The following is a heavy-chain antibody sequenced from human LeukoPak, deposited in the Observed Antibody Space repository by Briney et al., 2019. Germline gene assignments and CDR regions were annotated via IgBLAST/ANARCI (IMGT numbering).Heavy chain of an antibody. Sequence: GGSLRLSCAASGFSVSSNYMTWVRQAPGKGLEWVSVIYSGGTTYYADSVKGRFTISRDNSKNTLYLQMNSLRAEDTAVYYCARDYYGSGSSPFDYWGQGTLVTVSS. V-gene: IGHV3-53*01. CDR3: ARDYYGSGSSPFDY. CDR1: GFSVSSNY. D-gene: IGHD3-10*01. J-gene: IGHJ4*02. CDR2: IYSGGTT.